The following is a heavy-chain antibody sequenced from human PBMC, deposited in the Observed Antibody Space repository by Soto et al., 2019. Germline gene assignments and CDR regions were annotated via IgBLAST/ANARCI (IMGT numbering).Heavy chain of an antibody. V-gene: IGHV4-30-4*01. CDR1: GGSISSDDHY. CDR3: ALYYDFKYYFDY. CDR2: IYYSGST. D-gene: IGHD3-3*01. J-gene: IGHJ4*02. Sequence: PSETLSLTCTVSGGSISSDDHYWSWIRQPPGRGLEWIGYIYYSGSTYYNPSLKSRVTISVDTSKNQFSLKLSSVTAADTAVYYCALYYDFKYYFDYWGPGTLVTVSS.